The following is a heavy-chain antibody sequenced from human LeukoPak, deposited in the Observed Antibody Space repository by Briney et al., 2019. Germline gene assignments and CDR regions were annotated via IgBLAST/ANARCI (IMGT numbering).Heavy chain of an antibody. Sequence: GGSLRLSCTASGFTFGDYAMSWVRQAPGKGLEWVSGVNWNGGSTGYADSVKGRFTISRDNAKNSLYLQMNSLRAEDTALYYCARVGGGIAVAGTYYFDYWGQGTLVTVSS. J-gene: IGHJ4*02. D-gene: IGHD6-19*01. CDR1: GFTFGDYA. CDR3: ARVGGGIAVAGTYYFDY. V-gene: IGHV3-20*04. CDR2: VNWNGGST.